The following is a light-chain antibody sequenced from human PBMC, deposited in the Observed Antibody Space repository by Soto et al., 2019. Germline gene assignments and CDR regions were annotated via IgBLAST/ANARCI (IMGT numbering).Light chain of an antibody. J-gene: IGKJ2*01. Sequence: EIVMTQSPATLSVSPGERATLSCRASQNVGSNLAWYQQKPGQAPRLLIYGASTRATGFPARFSGSGSGTDFTLTISSLQSEDFAVYYCQHYMDWPPYSFGQGTKLEIK. CDR1: QNVGSN. CDR3: QHYMDWPPYS. CDR2: GAS. V-gene: IGKV3-15*01.